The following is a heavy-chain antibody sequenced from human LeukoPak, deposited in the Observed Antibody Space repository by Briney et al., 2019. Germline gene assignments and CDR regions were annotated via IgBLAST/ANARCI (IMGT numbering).Heavy chain of an antibody. V-gene: IGHV3-23*01. CDR2: ISGSGGSS. CDR1: GFTFSSYA. D-gene: IGHD6-19*01. J-gene: IGHJ4*02. Sequence: GGSLRFSCAASGFTFSSYAMSLVRQAPGKRLEWASAISGSGGSSYSEDSVKGRFTSSRDNSKNTLYLQMNSLRAEDTAVYYCAKGKSIAVAASKLDYWGQGILVTVSS. CDR3: AKGKSIAVAASKLDY.